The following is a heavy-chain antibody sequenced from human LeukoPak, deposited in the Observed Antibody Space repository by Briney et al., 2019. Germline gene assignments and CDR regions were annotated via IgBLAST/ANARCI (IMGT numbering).Heavy chain of an antibody. J-gene: IGHJ4*02. CDR3: ARDGKGYCSSTSCRGFDY. Sequence: GASVKVSCKASGYTFTSYYMHWVRQAPGQGLEWMGGIIPIFGTANYAQKFQGRVTITTDESTSTAYMELSSLRSEDTAVYYCARDGKGYCSSTSCRGFDYWGQGTLVTVSS. CDR1: GYTFTSYY. V-gene: IGHV1-69*05. CDR2: IIPIFGTA. D-gene: IGHD2-2*01.